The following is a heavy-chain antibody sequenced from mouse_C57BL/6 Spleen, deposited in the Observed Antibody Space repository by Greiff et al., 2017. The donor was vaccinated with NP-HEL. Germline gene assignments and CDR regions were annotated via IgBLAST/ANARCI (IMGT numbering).Heavy chain of an antibody. D-gene: IGHD1-1*01. CDR1: GYAFSSSW. J-gene: IGHJ3*01. CDR3: ARSGAYDGSRGTWFAY. Sequence: VQLQQSGPELVKPGASVKISCKASGYAFSSSWKNWVKQRPGKGLEGIGRIYPGDGDTNYNGKIKGKATLTADKSSSTAYMQLSSLTSEDTAVDFWARSGAYDGSRGTWFAYWGQGTLVTVSA. V-gene: IGHV1-82*01. CDR2: IYPGDGDT.